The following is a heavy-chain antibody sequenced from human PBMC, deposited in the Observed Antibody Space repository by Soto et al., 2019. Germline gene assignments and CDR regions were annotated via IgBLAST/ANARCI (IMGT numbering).Heavy chain of an antibody. CDR2: IYYSGST. CDR3: ARADSSGWPTFV. J-gene: IGHJ4*02. V-gene: IGHV4-39*07. Sequence: NPSETLSLTCTVSGGSISSSSYYWGWIRQPPGKGLEWIGNIYYSGSTNYNPSLKSRVTISVDTSKNQFSLKLSSVTAADTAVYYCARADSSGWPTFVWGQGTLVTVSS. D-gene: IGHD6-19*01. CDR1: GGSISSSSYY.